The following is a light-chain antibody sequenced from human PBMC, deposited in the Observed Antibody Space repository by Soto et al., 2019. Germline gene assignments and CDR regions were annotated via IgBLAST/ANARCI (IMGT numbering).Light chain of an antibody. CDR1: QSVSSSY. J-gene: IGKJ1*01. Sequence: EIVLTQSPGTLSLSPGERATLSCRASQSVSSSYLAWYQQKPGQAPRLLIYGASSRATGIPDRFSGSGSGTDFTLTISGLEPEDLAVYYCQQYGSSPTFGQGTKVEIK. CDR3: QQYGSSPT. V-gene: IGKV3-20*01. CDR2: GAS.